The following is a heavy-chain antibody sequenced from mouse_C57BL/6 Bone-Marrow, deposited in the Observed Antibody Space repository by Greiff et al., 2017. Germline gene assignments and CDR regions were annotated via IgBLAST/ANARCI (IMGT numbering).Heavy chain of an antibody. Sequence: VQLKESGAELVRPGASVKLSCTASGFNIKDDYMHWVKQRPEQGLEWIGWIDPENGDTEYASKFQGKATITADTSSNTAYLQLSSLASEDTAVXYCTTRDSSGYVRLAYWGQGTLVTVSA. D-gene: IGHD3-2*02. V-gene: IGHV14-4*01. CDR1: GFNIKDDY. J-gene: IGHJ3*01. CDR2: IDPENGDT. CDR3: TTRDSSGYVRLAY.